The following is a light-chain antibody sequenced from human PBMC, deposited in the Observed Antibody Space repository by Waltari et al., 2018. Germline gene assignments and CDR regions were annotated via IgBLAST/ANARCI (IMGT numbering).Light chain of an antibody. CDR1: SSDVGGYNF. CDR2: EVS. CDR3: SSHTTSSIWV. J-gene: IGLJ3*02. Sequence: QSALTQPASVSGSLGQSITISCTGTSSDVGGYNFVSCYQQDPGKAPKLMIYEVSNRPSGVSNRFSGSKSGNTASLTISGLQAEDEADYYCSSHTTSSIWVFGGGTKVTVL. V-gene: IGLV2-14*01.